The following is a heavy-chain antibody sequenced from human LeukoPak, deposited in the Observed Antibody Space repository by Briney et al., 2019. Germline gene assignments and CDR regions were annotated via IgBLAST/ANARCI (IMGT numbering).Heavy chain of an antibody. CDR1: GGSISSYY. Sequence: SETLSLTCTVSGGSISSYYWSWIRQPPGKGLEWIGYIYYSGSTNYNPSLKSRVTISVDTSKNQFSLKLSSVTAADTAVYYCASGSDPIVVVPAAETSDYWGQGTLVTVSS. J-gene: IGHJ4*02. CDR2: IYYSGST. V-gene: IGHV4-59*08. D-gene: IGHD2-2*01. CDR3: ASGSDPIVVVPAAETSDY.